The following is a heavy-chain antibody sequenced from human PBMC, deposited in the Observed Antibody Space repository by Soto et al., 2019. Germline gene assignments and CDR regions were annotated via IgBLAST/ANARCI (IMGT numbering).Heavy chain of an antibody. V-gene: IGHV4-34*01. CDR2: INHSGST. CDR1: GGSFSGYY. Sequence: TCAVYGGSFSGYYWSWIRQPPGKGLEWIGEINHSGSTNYNPSLKSRVTISVDTSKNQFSLKLSSVTAADTAVYYCARGSSAIKQWLAPPNYYYYYGMDVWGQGTTVTVSS. D-gene: IGHD6-19*01. CDR3: ARGSSAIKQWLAPPNYYYYYGMDV. J-gene: IGHJ6*02.